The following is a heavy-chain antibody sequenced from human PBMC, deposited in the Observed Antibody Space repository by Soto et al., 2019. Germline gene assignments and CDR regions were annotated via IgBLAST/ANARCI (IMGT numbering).Heavy chain of an antibody. CDR2: TSGSGGST. D-gene: IGHD3-3*01. CDR3: AKYSSDFWSGYYRYYFDY. J-gene: IGHJ4*02. V-gene: IGHV3-23*01. CDR1: GFTFSSYA. Sequence: GGSLRLSCAASGFTFSSYAMSWVRQAPGKGLEWVSATSGSGGSTYYADSVKGRFTISRDNSKNTLYLQMNSLRAEDTAVYYCAKYSSDFWSGYYRYYFDYWGQGTLVTVSS.